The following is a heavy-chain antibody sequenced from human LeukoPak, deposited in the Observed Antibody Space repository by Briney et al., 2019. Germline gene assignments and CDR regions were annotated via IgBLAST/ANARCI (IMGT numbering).Heavy chain of an antibody. J-gene: IGHJ4*02. CDR1: GGSFSGYY. CDR2: INHSGST. D-gene: IGHD3-10*01. Sequence: SETLSLTCAVYGGSFSGYYWSWIRQPPGKGLEWIGEINHSGSTNYNPSLKSRVTISVGTSKNQFSLKLSSVTAADTAVYYCARGPHQYGSGSKTFDYWGQGTLVTVSS. CDR3: ARGPHQYGSGSKTFDY. V-gene: IGHV4-34*01.